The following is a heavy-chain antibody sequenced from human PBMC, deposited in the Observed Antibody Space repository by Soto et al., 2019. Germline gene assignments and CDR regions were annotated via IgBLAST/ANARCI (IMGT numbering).Heavy chain of an antibody. CDR1: GFTFSSYA. Sequence: EVQLLESGGGLVQPGGSLRLSCAASGFTFSSYAMSWVRQAPGKGLEWVSAISGSGGSTYYADSVKGRFTISRDNSKNTLYLQMNSLSAEDTAVYYCAKGPRVVAAHFPSAFDIWGQGTMVTVSS. J-gene: IGHJ3*02. CDR3: AKGPRVVAAHFPSAFDI. CDR2: ISGSGGST. V-gene: IGHV3-23*01. D-gene: IGHD2-15*01.